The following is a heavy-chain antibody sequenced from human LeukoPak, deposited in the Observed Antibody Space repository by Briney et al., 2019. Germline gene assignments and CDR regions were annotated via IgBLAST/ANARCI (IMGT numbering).Heavy chain of an antibody. J-gene: IGHJ4*02. CDR1: GFTFSTYW. Sequence: PGGSLRLSCAASGFTFSTYWMHWVRQAPGKGLVWVSRIKTDGSSTSYADSVKGRFTISRDNAKNTLYLQMNCLRAEDTAVYYCTTIAAPSFDYWGQGTLVTVSS. CDR2: IKTDGSST. D-gene: IGHD6-6*01. CDR3: TTIAAPSFDY. V-gene: IGHV3-74*01.